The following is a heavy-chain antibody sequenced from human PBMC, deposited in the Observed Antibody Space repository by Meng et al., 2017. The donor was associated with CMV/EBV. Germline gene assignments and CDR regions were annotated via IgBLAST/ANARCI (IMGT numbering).Heavy chain of an antibody. J-gene: IGHJ4*02. CDR2: IYYSGST. Sequence: SETLSLTCTVSGGSISSSSYYWGWLRQPPGKGLEWIGSIYYSGSTYYNPSLKSRVTISVDTSKNQFSLKLSSVTAADTAVYYCARQLGQKTYYFDYWGQGTLVTVSS. V-gene: IGHV4-39*01. CDR3: ARQLGQKTYYFDY. CDR1: GGSISSSSYY. D-gene: IGHD7-27*01.